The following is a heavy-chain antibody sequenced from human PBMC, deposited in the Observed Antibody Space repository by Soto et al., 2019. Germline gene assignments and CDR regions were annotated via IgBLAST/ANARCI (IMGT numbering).Heavy chain of an antibody. V-gene: IGHV3-30-3*01. D-gene: IGHD3-3*01. CDR2: ISYDGSNK. CDR3: ARDWDTIFGVVITEGHDDMDV. J-gene: IGHJ6*02. Sequence: SLRLSGAASGFTFTSYAMPWVRQAPGKGLEWVAVISYDGSNKYYADSVKGRFTISRDNSKNTLYLQMNSLRAEDTAVYYCARDWDTIFGVVITEGHDDMDVWGQGTTVTVSS. CDR1: GFTFTSYA.